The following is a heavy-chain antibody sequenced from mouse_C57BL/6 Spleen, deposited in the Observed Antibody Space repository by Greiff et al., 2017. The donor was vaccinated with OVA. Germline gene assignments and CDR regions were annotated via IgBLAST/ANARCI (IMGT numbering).Heavy chain of an antibody. CDR1: GFNIKDYY. D-gene: IGHD1-1*01. V-gene: IGHV14-1*01. CDR2: IDPEDGDT. J-gene: IGHJ3*01. CDR3: TTRWDTTVEGFAD. Sequence: EVQLHQSGAEFVRPGASVKLSCTASGFNIKDYYMHWVKQRPEQGLEWIGRIDPEDGDTEYAPTLQGKATMTAATSSNTAYLQLSSLTSEDTTVYYCTTRWDTTVEGFADWGQGTLVTVSS.